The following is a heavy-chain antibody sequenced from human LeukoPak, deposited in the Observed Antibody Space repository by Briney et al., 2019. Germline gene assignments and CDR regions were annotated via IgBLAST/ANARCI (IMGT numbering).Heavy chain of an antibody. CDR3: ATDPYLGSSSWYHAFDI. V-gene: IGHV1-24*01. CDR1: GYTLTELS. CDR2: FDPEDGET. J-gene: IGHJ3*02. D-gene: IGHD6-13*01. Sequence: ASVKVSCKVSGYTLTELSIHWVRQAPGKGLKWMGGFDPEDGETIYAQKFQGRVTMTEDTSTDTAYMELSSLRPEDTAVYYCATDPYLGSSSWYHAFDIWGQGTMVTVSS.